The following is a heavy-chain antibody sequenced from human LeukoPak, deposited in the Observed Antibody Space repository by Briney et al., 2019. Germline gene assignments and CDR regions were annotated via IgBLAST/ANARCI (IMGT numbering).Heavy chain of an antibody. CDR2: INHSGST. CDR3: ARSYGGNSYGAFDI. Sequence: SETLSLTCAVYGGSLSGYYWSWIRQPPGKGLEWIGEINHSGSTNYNPSLKSRVTISVDTSKNQFSLKLSSVTAADTAVYYCARSYGGNSYGAFDIWGQGTMVTVSS. V-gene: IGHV4-34*01. CDR1: GGSLSGYY. J-gene: IGHJ3*02. D-gene: IGHD4-23*01.